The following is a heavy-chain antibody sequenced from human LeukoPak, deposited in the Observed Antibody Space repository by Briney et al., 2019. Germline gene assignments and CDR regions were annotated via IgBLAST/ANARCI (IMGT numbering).Heavy chain of an antibody. J-gene: IGHJ4*02. V-gene: IGHV3-9*01. Sequence: PGGSLRLSCAASGFTFDDYAMHWVRQAPGKGLEWVSGISWNSGSIGYADSVKGRFTISRDNAKNSLYLQMNRLRAEDTALYYCAKGTAFGVVGAPDYWGQGTLVTVSS. D-gene: IGHD3-3*01. CDR1: GFTFDDYA. CDR3: AKGTAFGVVGAPDY. CDR2: ISWNSGSI.